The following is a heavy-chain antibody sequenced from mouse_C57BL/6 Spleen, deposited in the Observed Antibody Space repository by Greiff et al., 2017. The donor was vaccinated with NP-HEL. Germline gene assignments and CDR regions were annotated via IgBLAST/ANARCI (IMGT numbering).Heavy chain of an antibody. Sequence: QVQLQQPGTELVKPGASLKLSCKASGYTFTTYWMHWVKQRPGQGLEWIGNINPTNGNTNYNEKFRSKATLTVDKSSSTAYMYLSSLTSEDSAVYFWALYYDSFAYWGQGTLVTVSA. D-gene: IGHD2-4*01. CDR2: INPTNGNT. V-gene: IGHV1-53*01. CDR3: ALYYDSFAY. J-gene: IGHJ3*01. CDR1: GYTFTTYW.